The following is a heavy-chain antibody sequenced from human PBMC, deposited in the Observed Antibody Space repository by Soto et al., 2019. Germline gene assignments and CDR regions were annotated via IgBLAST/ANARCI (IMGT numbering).Heavy chain of an antibody. D-gene: IGHD3-22*01. Sequence: QVQLVESGGGVVQPGRSLRLSCAASGFTFSSYAMHWVRQAPGKGLEWVAVISYDGSNKYYADSVKGRFTISRDNSKNTLYLQMNSLRAEDTAVYYCARGTYYYDSSGSNRIHDAFYIWGQGTMVTVSS. J-gene: IGHJ3*02. CDR3: ARGTYYYDSSGSNRIHDAFYI. CDR1: GFTFSSYA. V-gene: IGHV3-30-3*01. CDR2: ISYDGSNK.